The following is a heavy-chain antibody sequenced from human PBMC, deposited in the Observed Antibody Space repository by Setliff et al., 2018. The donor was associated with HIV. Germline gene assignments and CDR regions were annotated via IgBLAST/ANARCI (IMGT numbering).Heavy chain of an antibody. CDR1: GFTFSSYA. D-gene: IGHD3-10*01. J-gene: IGHJ5*02. CDR3: ARDQGRTSGSYNDWFDP. V-gene: IGHV3-23*01. Sequence: PGGSLRLSCAASGFTFSSYAMSWVRQAPGKGLEWVSVISGNGGTTYYADSVKGRFTISRDNSKNSLYLQMNSLRAEDTAVYYCARDQGRTSGSYNDWFDPWGQGTLVTVSS. CDR2: ISGNGGTT.